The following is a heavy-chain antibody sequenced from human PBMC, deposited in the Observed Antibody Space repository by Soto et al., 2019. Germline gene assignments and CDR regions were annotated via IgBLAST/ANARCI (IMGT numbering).Heavy chain of an antibody. D-gene: IGHD3-16*01. CDR2: IYYSGYT. CDR1: GGSISSSSDY. CDR3: ARHNGPLYVGYYYDMDV. J-gene: IGHJ6*02. V-gene: IGHV4-39*01. Sequence: SETLSLTCTVSGGSISSSSDYWGWIRQPPGKGLEWIGSIYYSGYTYYNPSLKSRVTISVDTSKNQFSLKLSSVTAADTAVYYCARHNGPLYVGYYYDMDVWGQGTTVTVSS.